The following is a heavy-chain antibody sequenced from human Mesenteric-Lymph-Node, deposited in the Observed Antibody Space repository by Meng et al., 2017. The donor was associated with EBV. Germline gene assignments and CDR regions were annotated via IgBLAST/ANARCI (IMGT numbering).Heavy chain of an antibody. V-gene: IGHV3-30*18. D-gene: IGHD3-3*01. CDR3: AQSGARYYDFWTGPLGIY. CDR2: ISSDGYKN. Sequence: QVHLVESGGGVVQPGRSLRLSCVVSGSTFSSFGMHWVRQAPDKGLEWVALISSDGYKNYYADSVKGRFTISRDNSKSTLYLQMNSLRVDDTALYYCAQSGARYYDFWTGPLGIYWGQGTLVTVSS. J-gene: IGHJ4*02. CDR1: GSTFSSFG.